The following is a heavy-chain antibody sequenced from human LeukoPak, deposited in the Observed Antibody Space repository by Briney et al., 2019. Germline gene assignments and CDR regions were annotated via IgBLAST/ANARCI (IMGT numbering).Heavy chain of an antibody. V-gene: IGHV1-8*01. J-gene: IGHJ4*02. CDR1: GYTFTTYD. Sequence: ASVTVSCKASGYTFTTYDINWVRQATGQGLEWMGWMNPNNDNTGYAQKFQGRVTMTSNTSITTAFMELSSLRSEDTAVYYCARDGVGATGLDYWGQGTLVTVSS. CDR2: MNPNNDNT. CDR3: ARDGVGATGLDY. D-gene: IGHD1-26*01.